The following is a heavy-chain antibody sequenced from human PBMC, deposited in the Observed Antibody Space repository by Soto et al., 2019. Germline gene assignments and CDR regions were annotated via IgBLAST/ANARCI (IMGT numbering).Heavy chain of an antibody. J-gene: IGHJ4*02. D-gene: IGHD2-8*02. CDR3: ARDKITGLFDY. CDR2: MYNGYT. CDR1: GDSISSGY. Sequence: PSETLSLTCSVSGDSISSGYWTWIRQPPGRGLEWIGFMYNGYTSYNPSLRSRVTISVDTSKNQFSLKLTSVTAADTAVYYCARDKITGLFDYWGQGTLVTVSS. V-gene: IGHV4-59*12.